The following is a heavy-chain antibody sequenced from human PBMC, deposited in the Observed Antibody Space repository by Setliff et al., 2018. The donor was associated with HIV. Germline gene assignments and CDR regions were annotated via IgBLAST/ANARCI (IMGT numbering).Heavy chain of an antibody. Sequence: PGGSLRLSCAASGFTFSSYAMNWVRQAPGKGLEWVSVIYSGGSRTYYADSVKGRFTISRDNSKNTLYLQMNSLRAEDTAVYYCATSYSSGWHTFDIWGQGTTVTVSS. CDR3: ATSYSSGWHTFDI. CDR2: IYSGGSRT. CDR1: GFTFSSYA. D-gene: IGHD6-19*01. V-gene: IGHV3-23*03. J-gene: IGHJ3*02.